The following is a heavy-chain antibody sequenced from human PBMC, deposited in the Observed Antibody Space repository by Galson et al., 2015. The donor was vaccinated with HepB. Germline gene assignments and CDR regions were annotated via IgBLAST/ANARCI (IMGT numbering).Heavy chain of an antibody. CDR2: IWYDGSNK. V-gene: IGHV3-33*01. CDR3: ARGGLIAVSTPSRGFDY. D-gene: IGHD6-19*01. CDR1: GFTFSSYG. J-gene: IGHJ4*02. Sequence: SLRLSCAASGFTFSSYGMHWVRQAPGKGLEWVAVIWYDGSNKYYADSVKGRFTISRDNSKNTLYLQMNSLRAEDTAVYYCARGGLIAVSTPSRGFDYWGQGTLVTVSS.